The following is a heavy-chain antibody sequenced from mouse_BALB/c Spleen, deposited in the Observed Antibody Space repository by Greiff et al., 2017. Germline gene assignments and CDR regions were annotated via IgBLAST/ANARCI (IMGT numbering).Heavy chain of an antibody. D-gene: IGHD1-3*01. CDR3: AREGTNLYFDY. J-gene: IGHJ2*01. CDR1: GYSITSDYA. V-gene: IGHV3-2*02. CDR2: ISYSGST. Sequence: EVQGVESGPGLVKPSQSLSLTCTVTGYSITSDYAWNWIRQFPGNKLEWMGYISYSGSTSYNPSLKSRISITRDTSKNQFFLQLNSVTTEDTATYYCAREGTNLYFDYWGQGTTLTVSS.